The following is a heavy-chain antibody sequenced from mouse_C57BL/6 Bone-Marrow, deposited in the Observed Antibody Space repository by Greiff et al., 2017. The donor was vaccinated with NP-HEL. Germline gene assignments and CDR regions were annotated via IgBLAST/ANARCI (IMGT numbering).Heavy chain of an antibody. J-gene: IGHJ4*01. CDR1: GYTFTSYW. CDR2: IHPNSGST. V-gene: IGHV1-64*01. D-gene: IGHD1-1*01. CDR3: AGEHYYGSSSYAMDY. Sequence: QVQLQQPGAELVKPGASVKLSCKASGYTFTSYWMHWVKQRPGQGLEWIGMIHPNSGSTKYNEKFKSKATLTVDKSSSTAYMQLSSLTSEDSAVYYCAGEHYYGSSSYAMDYWGQGTSVTVSS.